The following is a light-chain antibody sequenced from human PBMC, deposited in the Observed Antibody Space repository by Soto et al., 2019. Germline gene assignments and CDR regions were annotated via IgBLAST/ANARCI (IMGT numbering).Light chain of an antibody. CDR1: SSDVGGYDR. CDR2: EVN. Sequence: QSALTQPASVSGSPGQSIAISCTGTSSDVGGYDRVSWYQQHPDKAPTLMIYEVNKRPSGVSIRFSGSKSGNTASLTISGLQAEDEADYYCCSSVGSPNWVFGGGTKLTVL. J-gene: IGLJ3*02. V-gene: IGLV2-23*02. CDR3: CSSVGSPNWV.